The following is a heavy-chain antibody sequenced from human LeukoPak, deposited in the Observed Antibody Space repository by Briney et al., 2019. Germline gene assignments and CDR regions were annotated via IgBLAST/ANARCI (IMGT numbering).Heavy chain of an antibody. J-gene: IGHJ4*02. CDR1: GFSPSTSGVG. D-gene: IGHD3-16*02. Sequence: SGPTLVNPTQPLTLTCTFSGFSPSTSGVGVGWIRQPPGKALEWLALIYWNDDKRYSPSLKSRLTITKDTSKNQVVLTMTNMDPVDTATYYCAHSSGEYYDYVWGSYRRFDYWGQGTLVTVSS. CDR3: AHSSGEYYDYVWGSYRRFDY. CDR2: IYWNDDK. V-gene: IGHV2-5*01.